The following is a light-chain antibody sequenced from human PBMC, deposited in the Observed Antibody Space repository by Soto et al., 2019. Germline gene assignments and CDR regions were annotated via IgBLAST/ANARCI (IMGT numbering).Light chain of an antibody. CDR2: GAS. Sequence: EMVMTQSPATLSVSPGERATLSCRASQSINSNLAWYQQKPGQAPRLLIYGASARATGIPARFSGSGSGTDFTLTISSLQSEDFAVYYCQQYNNWPPSITFGQGTRLEIK. CDR3: QQYNNWPPSIT. J-gene: IGKJ5*01. CDR1: QSINSN. V-gene: IGKV3-15*01.